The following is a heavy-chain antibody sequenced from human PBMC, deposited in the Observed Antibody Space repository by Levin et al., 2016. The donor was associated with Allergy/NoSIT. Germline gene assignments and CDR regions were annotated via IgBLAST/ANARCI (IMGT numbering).Heavy chain of an antibody. Sequence: WIRQPPGKGLEWVGRIKSKTDGGTTDYAAPVKGRFTISRDDSKNTLYLQMNSLKTEDTAVYYCATDRSRTRWGQGTLVTAPQ. J-gene: IGHJ4*02. CDR2: IKSKTDGGTT. D-gene: IGHD6-13*01. V-gene: IGHV3-15*01. CDR3: ATDRSRTR.